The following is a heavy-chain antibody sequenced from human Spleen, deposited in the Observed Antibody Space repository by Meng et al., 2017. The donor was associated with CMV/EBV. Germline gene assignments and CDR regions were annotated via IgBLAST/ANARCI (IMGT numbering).Heavy chain of an antibody. CDR2: ISRSANTV. CDR1: GFTFSNYE. V-gene: IGHV3-48*03. Sequence: GESLKISCGASGFTFSNYEMSWIRQAPGKGLEWISYISRSANTVSYADSVKGRFTISRDNAKNTLYVQMNSLRADDTALYYCARSRGVRGVIGYGMDVWGQGTTVTVSS. J-gene: IGHJ6*02. D-gene: IGHD3-10*01. CDR3: ARSRGVRGVIGYGMDV.